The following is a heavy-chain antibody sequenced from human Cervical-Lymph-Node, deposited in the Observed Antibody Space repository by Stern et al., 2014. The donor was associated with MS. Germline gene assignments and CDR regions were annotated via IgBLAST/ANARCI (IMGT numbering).Heavy chain of an antibody. CDR1: GFTFSSSG. CDR2: IWYDGSNR. J-gene: IGHJ1*01. D-gene: IGHD4-23*01. V-gene: IGHV3-33*01. Sequence: VHLVESGGGVVQPGRSLRLSCAASGFTFSSSGMHWVRQAPGKGLAWLAIIWYDGSNRYYADSVKGRFTISRDNSKNTLYLQMNSLRAEDTAVYYCAREGGNTAEYFQHWGQGTLVTVSS. CDR3: AREGGNTAEYFQH.